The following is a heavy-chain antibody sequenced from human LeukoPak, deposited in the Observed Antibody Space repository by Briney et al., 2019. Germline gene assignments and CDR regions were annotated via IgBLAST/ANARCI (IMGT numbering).Heavy chain of an antibody. CDR1: GGSISSGGYY. V-gene: IGHV4-31*03. CDR3: ARGGGYCSGGSCCPSAEYFQH. J-gene: IGHJ1*01. D-gene: IGHD2-15*01. Sequence: PSETLSLTCTVSGGSISSGGYYWSWIRQHPGKGLEWIGYIYYSGSTYYNPSLKSRVTISVDTSKNQFSLKLSSVTAADTAVYYCARGGGYCSGGSCCPSAEYFQHWGQGTLVTVSS. CDR2: IYYSGST.